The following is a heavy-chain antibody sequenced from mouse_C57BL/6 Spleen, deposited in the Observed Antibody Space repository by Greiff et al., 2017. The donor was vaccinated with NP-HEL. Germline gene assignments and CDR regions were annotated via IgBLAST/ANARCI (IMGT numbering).Heavy chain of an antibody. CDR1: GFTFSSYA. Sequence: EVMLVESGEGLVKPGASLKLSCAASGFTFSSYAMSWVRQTPEKRLQWVAYISSGGDYIYYADTVMGRSTISRDNARNTLYLQMSSLKSEDTAMYYCTRDSSDYLAYWGQGNLVTVSA. CDR3: TRDSSDYLAY. CDR2: ISSGGDYI. D-gene: IGHD3-2*02. J-gene: IGHJ3*01. V-gene: IGHV5-9-1*02.